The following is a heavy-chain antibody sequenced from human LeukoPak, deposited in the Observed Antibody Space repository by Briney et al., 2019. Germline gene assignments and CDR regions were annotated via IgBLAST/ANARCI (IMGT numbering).Heavy chain of an antibody. J-gene: IGHJ4*02. CDR2: IRYDGSNK. V-gene: IGHV3-30*02. Sequence: GGSLRLSCAASGFTFSSYGMHWVRQAPGNGLEWVAFIRYDGSNKYYADSVKGRFTISRDNSKNTLYLQMNSLRAEDTAVYYCAKERDTAMVTIGYWGKGTLVTVSS. CDR1: GFTFSSYG. D-gene: IGHD5-18*01. CDR3: AKERDTAMVTIGY.